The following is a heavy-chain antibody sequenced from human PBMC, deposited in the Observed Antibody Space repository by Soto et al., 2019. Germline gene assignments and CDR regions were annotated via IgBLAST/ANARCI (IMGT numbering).Heavy chain of an antibody. CDR2: ISYDGSNK. CDR3: AKGLAYCGGDCYSHFDL. J-gene: IGHJ2*01. V-gene: IGHV3-30*18. D-gene: IGHD2-21*02. CDR1: GFTFCSYG. Sequence: QVQLVESGGGVVQPGRSLRLSWAASGFTFCSYGMHWVRQAPGKGLEWVAVISYDGSNKYYADSVKGRFTISRDNSKNTLYLQMNSLRAEDTAVYYCAKGLAYCGGDCYSHFDLWGRGTLVTVSS.